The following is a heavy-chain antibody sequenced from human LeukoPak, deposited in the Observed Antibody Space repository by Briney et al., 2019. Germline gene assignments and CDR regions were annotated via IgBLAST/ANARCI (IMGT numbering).Heavy chain of an antibody. D-gene: IGHD6-13*01. V-gene: IGHV3-7*01. CDR3: ARETGYSISWYGGFFDY. CDR1: GFTFSSYW. J-gene: IGHJ4*02. CDR2: IKQDGSEK. Sequence: GGSLRLSCAASGFTFSSYWMSWVRQAPGKGLEWVVNIKQDGSEKYYVDSVKGRFTISRDNAKNSLYLQMNSLRAEDTAVYYCARETGYSISWYGGFFDYWGQGTLVTVSS.